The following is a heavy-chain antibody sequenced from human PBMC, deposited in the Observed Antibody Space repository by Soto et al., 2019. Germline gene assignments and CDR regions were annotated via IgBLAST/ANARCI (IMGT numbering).Heavy chain of an antibody. CDR2: IKPDGSEK. Sequence: GGSLRLSCAASGFTFNTYWMSWVRQAPGKGLEWVANIKPDGSEKWYVDSVKGRFTISRDNAKNSLYLQMNSLRADDTAVYYCARGDYYDTSGPFSDAFDIWGQGTMVTVSS. V-gene: IGHV3-7*04. J-gene: IGHJ3*02. D-gene: IGHD3-22*01. CDR1: GFTFNTYW. CDR3: ARGDYYDTSGPFSDAFDI.